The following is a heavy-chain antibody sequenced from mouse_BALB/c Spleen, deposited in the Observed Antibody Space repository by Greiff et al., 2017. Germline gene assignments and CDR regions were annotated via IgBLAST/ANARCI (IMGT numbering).Heavy chain of an antibody. CDR2: ISYSGST. V-gene: IGHV3-2*02. D-gene: IGHD2-1*01. J-gene: IGHJ4*01. Sequence: EVKLMESGPGLVKPSQSLSLTCTVTGYSITSDYAWHWIRQFPGNKLEWMGYISYSGSTSYNPSLKSRISITRDTSKNQFFLQLNSVTTEDTATYYCARSGNYVSAMDYWGQGTSVTVSS. CDR1: GYSITSDYA. CDR3: ARSGNYVSAMDY.